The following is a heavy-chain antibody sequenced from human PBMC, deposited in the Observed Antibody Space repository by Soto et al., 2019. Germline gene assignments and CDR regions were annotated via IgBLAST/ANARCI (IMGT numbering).Heavy chain of an antibody. Sequence: QVHLQESGPGLLKPSETLSLTCNVSGVSITGYYWSWIRQPPGKGLEWIGYIYYTGRSQYSPSLKSRVAIAVETSKKQCSLSLNSVTSTDTAVYCCARGRRWDGGGWGFDHWGRGALVTVSS. CDR1: GVSITGYY. CDR2: IYYTGRS. D-gene: IGHD1-26*01. CDR3: ARGRRWDGGGWGFDH. J-gene: IGHJ4*02. V-gene: IGHV4-59*01.